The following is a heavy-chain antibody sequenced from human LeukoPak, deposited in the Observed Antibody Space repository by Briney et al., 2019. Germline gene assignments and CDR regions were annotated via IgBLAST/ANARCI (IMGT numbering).Heavy chain of an antibody. D-gene: IGHD1-26*01. CDR1: GGSFSGYY. Sequence: PSETLSLTCAVYGGSFSGYYWSWIRQPPGKGLEWIGEINHSGSTNYNPSLKSRVTISVDTSKNQFSLKLSSVTAADTAVYYCARAVPGSYYAYYFDYWGQGTLVTVSS. CDR3: ARAVPGSYYAYYFDY. CDR2: INHSGST. J-gene: IGHJ4*02. V-gene: IGHV4-34*01.